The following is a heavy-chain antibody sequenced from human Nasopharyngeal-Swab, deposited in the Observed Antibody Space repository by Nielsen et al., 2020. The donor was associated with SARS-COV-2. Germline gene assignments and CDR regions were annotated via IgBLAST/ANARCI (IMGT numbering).Heavy chain of an antibody. CDR2: IYYSGST. J-gene: IGHJ4*02. CDR1: AGSISSYY. V-gene: IGHV4-59*01. CDR3: ARILTIFGVVASYYFDY. D-gene: IGHD3-3*01. Sequence: SETLSLTCTVSAGSISSYYWSWIRQPPGKGLEWIGYIYYSGSTNYNPSLKSRVTISVDTSKNQFSLKLSSVTAADTAVHYCARILTIFGVVASYYFDYWGQGTLVTVSS.